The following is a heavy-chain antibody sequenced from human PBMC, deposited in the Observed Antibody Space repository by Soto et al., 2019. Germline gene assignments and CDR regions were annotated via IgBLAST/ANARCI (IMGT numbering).Heavy chain of an antibody. CDR1: GGSISSYY. V-gene: IGHV4-59*01. CDR2: IYYSGST. D-gene: IGHD1-1*01. CDR3: ARDRRDAYNQLDY. J-gene: IGHJ4*02. Sequence: SETLSLTCTVSGGSISSYYWSWIRQPPGKGLEWIGYIYYSGSTNYNPSLERRVTMSVDTSKNQFSLKLSSVTAADTAVYYCARDRRDAYNQLDYWGQGIPVTVSS.